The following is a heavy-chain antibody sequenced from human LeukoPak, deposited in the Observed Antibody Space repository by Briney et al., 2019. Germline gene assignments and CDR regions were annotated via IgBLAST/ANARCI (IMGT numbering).Heavy chain of an antibody. D-gene: IGHD6-19*01. CDR1: GFTFSSYA. V-gene: IGHV3-30-3*01. Sequence: PGRSLRLSCAASGFTFSSYAMHWVRQAPGKGLEWVAVISYDGSNKYYADSVKGRFTISRDNSKNTLYLQMNSLRAEDTAVYYCARDRLARQWLVGGLDYWGQGTLVTVSS. CDR2: ISYDGSNK. J-gene: IGHJ4*02. CDR3: ARDRLARQWLVGGLDY.